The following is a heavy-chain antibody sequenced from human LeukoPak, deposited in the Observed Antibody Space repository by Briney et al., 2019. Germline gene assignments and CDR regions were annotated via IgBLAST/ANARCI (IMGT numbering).Heavy chain of an antibody. CDR1: GGTFSSYA. V-gene: IGHV1-69*05. J-gene: IGHJ3*02. CDR2: IIPICGTA. Sequence: GASVKVSCKASGGTFSSYAISWVRQAPGQGLEWMGGIIPICGTANYAQKFQGRVTITTDESTSTAYMELSSLRSEDTAVYYCARRHDYGDSFDIWGQGTMVTVSS. CDR3: ARRHDYGDSFDI. D-gene: IGHD4-17*01.